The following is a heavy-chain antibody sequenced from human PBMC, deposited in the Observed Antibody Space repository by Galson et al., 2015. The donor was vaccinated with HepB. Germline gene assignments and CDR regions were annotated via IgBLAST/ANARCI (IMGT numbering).Heavy chain of an antibody. V-gene: IGHV3-11*06. CDR1: GFTFSDYY. J-gene: IGHJ4*02. CDR2: ISSSSSYT. CDR3: ARKVVPAALDY. D-gene: IGHD2-2*01. Sequence: SLRLSCAASGFTFSDYYMNWIRQAPGKGLEWVSYISSSSSYTNYADSVKGRFTISRDNAKNSLYLQMNSLRAEDTAVYYCARKVVPAALDYWGQGTLVTVSS.